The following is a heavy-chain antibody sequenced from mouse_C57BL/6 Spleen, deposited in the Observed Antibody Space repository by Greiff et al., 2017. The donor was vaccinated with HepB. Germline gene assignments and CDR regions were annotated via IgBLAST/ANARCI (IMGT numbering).Heavy chain of an antibody. CDR2: IDPETGGT. CDR3: TRIITTVVVFDY. D-gene: IGHD1-1*01. CDR1: GYTFTDYE. Sequence: QVQLKESGAELVRPGASVTLSCKASGYTFTDYEMHWVKQTPVHGLEWIGAIDPETGGTAYNQKFKGKAILTADKSSSTAYMELRSLTSEDSAVYYCTRIITTVVVFDYWGQGTTLTVSS. V-gene: IGHV1-15*01. J-gene: IGHJ2*01.